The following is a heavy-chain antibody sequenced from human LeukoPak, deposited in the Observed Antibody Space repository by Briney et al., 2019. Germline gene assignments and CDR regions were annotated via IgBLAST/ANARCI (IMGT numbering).Heavy chain of an antibody. D-gene: IGHD2-2*02. J-gene: IGHJ5*02. CDR3: ARDWDCSSTSCYTEEGWFDP. CDR2: ISAYNGNT. CDR1: GYTFTSYG. V-gene: IGHV1-18*01. Sequence: GASVKASCKASGYTFTSYGISWVRQAPGQGLEWMGWISAYNGNTNYAQKLQGRVTMTTDTSTSTAYMELRSLRSDDTAVYYCARDWDCSSTSCYTEEGWFDPWGQGTLVTVSS.